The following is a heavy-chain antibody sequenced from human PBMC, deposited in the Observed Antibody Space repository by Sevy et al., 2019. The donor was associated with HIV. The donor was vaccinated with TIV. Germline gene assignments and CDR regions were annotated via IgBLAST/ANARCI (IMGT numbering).Heavy chain of an antibody. J-gene: IGHJ5*02. Sequence: GESLKISCKGSGYSFTSYWIGWVRQMPGKGLEWMGIIYPGDSDTRHSPSFQGQVTISADKSISTAYLQWSSLKASDTAMYYCARSQLYSSSLTWFWFDPWGQGTLVTVSS. V-gene: IGHV5-51*01. CDR1: GYSFTSYW. CDR2: IYPGDSDT. D-gene: IGHD6-6*01. CDR3: ARSQLYSSSLTWFWFDP.